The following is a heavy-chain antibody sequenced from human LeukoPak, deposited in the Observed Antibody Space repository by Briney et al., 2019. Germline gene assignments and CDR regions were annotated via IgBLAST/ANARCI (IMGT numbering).Heavy chain of an antibody. CDR3: ARHEVGFCSGGSRPYYFDY. CDR2: IYYSGGA. Sequence: PSETLSLTCTVSGGSISSYYWSWIRQPPGKGLEWIGYIYYSGGANYNPSLKSRVTISVGTSKNQFSLKLNSVTAADTAVYYCARHEVGFCSGGSRPYYFDYWGQGILVTVSS. D-gene: IGHD2-15*01. V-gene: IGHV4-59*08. CDR1: GGSISSYY. J-gene: IGHJ4*02.